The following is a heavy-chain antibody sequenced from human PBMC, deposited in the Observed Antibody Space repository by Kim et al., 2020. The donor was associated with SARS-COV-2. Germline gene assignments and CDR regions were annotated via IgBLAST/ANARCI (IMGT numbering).Heavy chain of an antibody. J-gene: IGHJ4*02. CDR1: GGTFSSYA. Sequence: SVKVSCKASGGTFSSYAISWVRQAPGQGLEWMGGIIPIFGTANYAQKFQGRVKITADESTSTAYMELSSLRSEDTAVYYCARGFHYSSGWSSDYWGQGTLVTVSS. CDR3: ARGFHYSSGWSSDY. CDR2: IIPIFGTA. V-gene: IGHV1-69*13. D-gene: IGHD6-19*01.